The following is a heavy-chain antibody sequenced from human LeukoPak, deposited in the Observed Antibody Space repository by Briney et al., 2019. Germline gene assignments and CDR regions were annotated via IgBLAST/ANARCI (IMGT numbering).Heavy chain of an antibody. Sequence: PGGSLRLSCAVSGFTFSNAWMSCVRQAPGKGLEWVVRLKSKADGGTTDYAAPVKGRFTISRDDSKNTLYLQMNSLKTEDTAVYYCTTLLWFGEFSNPFDYWGQGTLVTVSS. CDR3: TTLLWFGEFSNPFDY. CDR1: GFTFSNAW. J-gene: IGHJ4*02. CDR2: LKSKADGGTT. D-gene: IGHD3-10*01. V-gene: IGHV3-15*01.